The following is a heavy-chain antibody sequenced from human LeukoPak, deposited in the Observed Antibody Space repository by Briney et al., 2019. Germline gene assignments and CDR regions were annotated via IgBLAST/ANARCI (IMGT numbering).Heavy chain of an antibody. J-gene: IGHJ4*02. D-gene: IGHD6-13*01. CDR1: AGSINSDTYY. Sequence: SETLSLTCTVSAGSINSDTYYWGWIRPPPGKGLEWIGSIYYTGNTYYNASLNSRVTISVDTSKNQFSLKLSSVTAADTAAYYCARSRIAIVGPFDYWGQGPLVTVSS. CDR3: ARSRIAIVGPFDY. CDR2: IYYTGNT. V-gene: IGHV4-39*01.